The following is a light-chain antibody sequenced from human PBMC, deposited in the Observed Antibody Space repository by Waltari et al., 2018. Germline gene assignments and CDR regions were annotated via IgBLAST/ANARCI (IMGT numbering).Light chain of an antibody. J-gene: IGKJ1*01. CDR1: KSLLHSNGYNY. V-gene: IGKV2-28*01. CDR2: LGS. CDR3: MQALQTPRT. Sequence: DIVMTQSPLSLPVTPGEPASISCRSSKSLLHSNGYNYLDWYLQKPGQSPQLLIYLGSNRASGVPDRFSGSGAGTDCTLKISRVEAEDVGVYYCMQALQTPRTFGQGTKVEIK.